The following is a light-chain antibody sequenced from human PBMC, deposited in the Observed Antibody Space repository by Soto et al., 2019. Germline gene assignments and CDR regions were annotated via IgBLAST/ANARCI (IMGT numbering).Light chain of an antibody. Sequence: DIPMTQSPSSLSASVGDRVTITCRASQSISIYLNWYQQKPGKAPKILIYGASSLQSGVPSRFSGSGSGTDFTLTISSLQPEDFATYHCQQSYSTPLTFGGGTKVEIK. J-gene: IGKJ4*01. CDR2: GAS. CDR3: QQSYSTPLT. CDR1: QSISIY. V-gene: IGKV1-39*01.